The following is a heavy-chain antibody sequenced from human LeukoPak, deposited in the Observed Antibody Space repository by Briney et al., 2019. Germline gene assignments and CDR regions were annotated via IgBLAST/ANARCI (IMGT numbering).Heavy chain of an antibody. J-gene: IGHJ4*02. D-gene: IGHD6-19*01. Sequence: MPSETLSLTCTVSGGSISIYYWSWIRQPPGKGLEWIGYINYSGSTNYNPSLKSRVTISVDTSKNQFSLKLSSVTAADTAVYYCARQAGYSSGWYIDYWGQGTLVTVSS. CDR2: INYSGST. CDR3: ARQAGYSSGWYIDY. V-gene: IGHV4-59*08. CDR1: GGSISIYY.